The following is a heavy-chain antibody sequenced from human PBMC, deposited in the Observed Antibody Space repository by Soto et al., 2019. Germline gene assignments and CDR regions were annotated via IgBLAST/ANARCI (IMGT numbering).Heavy chain of an antibody. CDR1: GFTFSSYD. Sequence: EVQLVESGGGLVQPGGSLRLSCAASGFTFSSYDMHWVRQATGKGLEWVSAIGTAGDTYYPGSVKGRFTISRENAKNSLYLQMNSLRAGDTAVYYCARALSRSGSSYEGGYYYYGMDVWGQGTTVTVSS. D-gene: IGHD1-26*01. J-gene: IGHJ6*02. V-gene: IGHV3-13*01. CDR3: ARALSRSGSSYEGGYYYYGMDV. CDR2: IGTAGDT.